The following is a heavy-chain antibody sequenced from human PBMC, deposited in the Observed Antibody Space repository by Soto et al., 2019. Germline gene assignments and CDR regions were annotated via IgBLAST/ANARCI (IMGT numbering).Heavy chain of an antibody. CDR1: GYSFTSYW. Sequence: GESLKISCKGSGYSFTSYWIGWVRQMPGKGLEWMGIIYPGDSDTRYSPSVQGQVTVSADKSTTTAYLQWSSLKASDTAMYYCARRSMGDAFDIWGPGTMVTVSS. J-gene: IGHJ3*02. V-gene: IGHV5-51*01. CDR2: IYPGDSDT. CDR3: ARRSMGDAFDI. D-gene: IGHD1-26*01.